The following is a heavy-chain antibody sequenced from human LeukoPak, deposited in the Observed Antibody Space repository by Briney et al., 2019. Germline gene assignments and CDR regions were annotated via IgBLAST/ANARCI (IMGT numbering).Heavy chain of an antibody. CDR3: ASIAAPLGFEY. D-gene: IGHD6-6*01. CDR1: GFIFRDYA. J-gene: IGHJ4*02. CDR2: ISWDSGGI. V-gene: IGHV3-9*01. Sequence: GGSLRLSCAASGFIFRDYAMHWVRQAPGKGLEWVSGISWDSGGIGYADSVKGRFTISRDNAKNTLLLQMNSLRTEDTALYYCASIAAPLGFEYWGQGTLVTVSS.